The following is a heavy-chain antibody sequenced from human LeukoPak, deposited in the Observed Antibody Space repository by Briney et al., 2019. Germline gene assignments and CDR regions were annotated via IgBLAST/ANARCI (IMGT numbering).Heavy chain of an antibody. CDR1: GFTFSNYA. Sequence: GGSLRLSCAASGFTFSNYAMHWVRQAPGEGLEYVSVISSNGDSAYYANSVKGRFTISRDNSKNTLYLQMGSLRAEDMGVYYCSRIEWRLPPAWGQGTQVTVSS. CDR3: SRIEWRLPPA. J-gene: IGHJ5*02. CDR2: ISSNGDSA. D-gene: IGHD3-3*01. V-gene: IGHV3-64*01.